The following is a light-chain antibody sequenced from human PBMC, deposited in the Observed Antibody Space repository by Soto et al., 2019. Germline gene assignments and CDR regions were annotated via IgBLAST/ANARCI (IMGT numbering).Light chain of an antibody. V-gene: IGKV1-39*01. CDR3: QQSYSTPPNT. Sequence: DLPMTQSPSSLSASVGDRVTITCRASQSISSYLNWYQQKPGKAPKLLIYAASSLQSGVPSRFSGSGSGTDFTLTISSLQPEDFATYYCQQSYSTPPNTFGGGTKVEIK. CDR1: QSISSY. CDR2: AAS. J-gene: IGKJ4*01.